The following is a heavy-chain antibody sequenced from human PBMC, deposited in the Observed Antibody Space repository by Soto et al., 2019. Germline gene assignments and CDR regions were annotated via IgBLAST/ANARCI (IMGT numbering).Heavy chain of an antibody. J-gene: IGHJ4*02. Sequence: EVQLLESGGGLVQPGGSLRLSCAASGFSFSSYAMRWVRQAPGKGLEWVSAISGSGGSTYYADSVKGRFTISRDNSKNTLYLQMNSLRAEDTAVYYCARGGSGCYYDYWGQGTLVTVSS. CDR1: GFSFSSYA. CDR2: ISGSGGST. V-gene: IGHV3-23*01. CDR3: ARGGSGCYYDY. D-gene: IGHD6-19*01.